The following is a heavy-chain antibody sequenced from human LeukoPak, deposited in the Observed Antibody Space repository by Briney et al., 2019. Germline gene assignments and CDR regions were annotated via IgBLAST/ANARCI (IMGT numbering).Heavy chain of an antibody. J-gene: IGHJ4*02. CDR2: INHSGST. V-gene: IGHV4-34*01. Sequence: SETLSLTCAVYGGSFSGYYWSWIRQPPGKGLEWIGEINHSGSTNYNPSLKSRVTISVDTSKNQFSLKLSSVTAADTAVYYCARAGRRCSSTSCRSAGYYFDYWGQGTLVTVSS. CDR3: ARAGRRCSSTSCRSAGYYFDY. D-gene: IGHD2-2*01. CDR1: GGSFSGYY.